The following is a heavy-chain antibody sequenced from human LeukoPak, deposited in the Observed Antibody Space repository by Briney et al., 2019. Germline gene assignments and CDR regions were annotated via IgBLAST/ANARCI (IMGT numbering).Heavy chain of an antibody. CDR3: AIDVGGYGGYDFDL. Sequence: GASVKLSCKASGYTFTGYSVHWLRQPPRQGLEWVAWSKPSSAATNDAPNFQGRVTVARDTSMTTAYMEVSRLRSDDTAVYYWAIDVGGYGGYDFDLGGQGTLVTVSA. J-gene: IGHJ4*02. D-gene: IGHD5-12*01. CDR1: GYTFTGYS. CDR2: SKPSSAAT. V-gene: IGHV1-2*02.